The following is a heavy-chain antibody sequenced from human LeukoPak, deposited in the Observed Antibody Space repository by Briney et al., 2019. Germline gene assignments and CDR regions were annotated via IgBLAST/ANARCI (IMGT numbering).Heavy chain of an antibody. CDR1: GFTFSSYW. CDR3: ARDHRLRSGYLYYNWFGP. D-gene: IGHD3-22*01. J-gene: IGHJ5*02. CDR2: IKQDGSEK. V-gene: IGHV3-7*01. Sequence: GGSLRLSCAASGFTFSSYWMSWVRQAPGKGLEWVANIKQDGSEKYYVDSVKGRFTISRDNAKNSLYLQMNSLRAEDTAVYYCARDHRLRSGYLYYNWFGPWGQGTLVTVSS.